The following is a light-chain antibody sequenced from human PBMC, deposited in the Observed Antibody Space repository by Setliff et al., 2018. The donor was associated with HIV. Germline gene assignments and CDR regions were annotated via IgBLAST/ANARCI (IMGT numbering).Light chain of an antibody. J-gene: IGLJ1*01. V-gene: IGLV2-14*01. Sequence: QSALTQPASVSGSPGQSITISCTGASSDVGDYNYFSWYQQHPGKAPKLMIYEVSNRPSGVSNRFSGSKSGNTASLTISGLQAEDEADYYCSSYTSSSTPYVFGTGTRSPS. CDR3: SSYTSSSTPYV. CDR1: SSDVGDYNY. CDR2: EVS.